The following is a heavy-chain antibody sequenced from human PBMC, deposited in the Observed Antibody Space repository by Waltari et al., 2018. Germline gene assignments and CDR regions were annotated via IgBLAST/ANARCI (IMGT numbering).Heavy chain of an antibody. D-gene: IGHD1-26*01. V-gene: IGHV3-30*02. CDR1: GCTFRSYG. J-gene: IGHJ5*02. CDR3: AKDRRIVGVPGGGFDP. CDR2: ILSDGSNK. Sequence: QVQLVESGGGVVQPGGSLRLSCAASGCTFRSYGMHWVRQAPGKGLEWVAFILSDGSNKFYAASVKGRFTISRDNSKNTLYLQVNSLRAEDTAVYYCAKDRRIVGVPGGGFDPWGQGTLVTVSS.